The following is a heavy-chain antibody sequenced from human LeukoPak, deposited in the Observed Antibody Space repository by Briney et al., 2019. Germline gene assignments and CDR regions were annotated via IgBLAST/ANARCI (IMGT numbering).Heavy chain of an antibody. Sequence: SETLSLTCAVSGYSISSGYHWAWIRQPAGKGLEWIGRIYTSGSTNYNPSLKSRVTISVDTSKNQFSLKLSSVTAADTAAYDCRGICSCTSCQFDYFDYWGQGTLVTVSS. CDR2: IYTSGST. D-gene: IGHD2-2*01. CDR3: RGICSCTSCQFDYFDY. V-gene: IGHV4-38-2*01. CDR1: GYSISSGYH. J-gene: IGHJ4*02.